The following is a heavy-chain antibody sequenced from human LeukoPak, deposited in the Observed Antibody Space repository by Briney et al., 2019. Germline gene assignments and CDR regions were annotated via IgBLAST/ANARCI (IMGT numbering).Heavy chain of an antibody. CDR3: AREAYSSGWYGLDY. V-gene: IGHV4-39*07. CDR1: GGSISSSSYY. Sequence: SETLSLTCTVSGGSISSSSYYWGWIRQPPGKGLEWIGSIYYSGSTYYNPSLKSRVTISVDTSKNQFSLKLSSVTAADTAVYYCAREAYSSGWYGLDYWGQGTLVTVSS. J-gene: IGHJ4*02. D-gene: IGHD6-19*01. CDR2: IYYSGST.